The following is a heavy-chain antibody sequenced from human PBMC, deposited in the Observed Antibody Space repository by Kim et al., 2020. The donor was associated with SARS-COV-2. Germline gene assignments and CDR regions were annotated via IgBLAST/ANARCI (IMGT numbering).Heavy chain of an antibody. CDR2: ISSSSSYI. CDR1: GFTFSSYS. J-gene: IGHJ6*02. CDR3: ARDDIVVVPAAMVYYYYGMDV. V-gene: IGHV3-21*01. D-gene: IGHD2-2*01. Sequence: GGSLRLSCAASGFTFSSYSMNWVRQAPGKGLEWVSSISSSSSYIYYADSVKGRFTISRDNAKNSLYLQMNSLRAEDTAVYYCARDDIVVVPAAMVYYYYGMDVWGQGTTVTVSS.